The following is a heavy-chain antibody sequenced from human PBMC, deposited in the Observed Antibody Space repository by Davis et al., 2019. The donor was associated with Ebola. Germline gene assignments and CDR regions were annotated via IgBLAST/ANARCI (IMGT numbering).Heavy chain of an antibody. D-gene: IGHD6-19*01. CDR1: GFTFSSYW. Sequence: GESLKISCAASGFTFSSYWMSWVRQAPGKGLEWVANIKQDGSEKYYVDSVKGRFTISRDNAKKSLYLQMNSLRAEDTAVYYCAKVGGSGWSLDFDYWGQGTLVTVSS. J-gene: IGHJ4*02. CDR2: IKQDGSEK. CDR3: AKVGGSGWSLDFDY. V-gene: IGHV3-7*03.